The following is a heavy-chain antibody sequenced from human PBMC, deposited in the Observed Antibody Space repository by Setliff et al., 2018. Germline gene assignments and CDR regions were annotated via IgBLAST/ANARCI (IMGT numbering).Heavy chain of an antibody. D-gene: IGHD6-13*01. CDR2: INPSGGST. J-gene: IGHJ6*02. CDR3: ARVGHSSSWLRYYYYGMDV. CDR1: GYTFTGYY. V-gene: IGHV1-46*01. Sequence: ASVKVSCKASGYTFTGYYMHWVRQAPGQGLEWMGIINPSGGSTSYAQKFQGRVTMTRDTSTSTVYMELSSLRSEDTAVYYCARVGHSSSWLRYYYYGMDVWGQGTTVTVSS.